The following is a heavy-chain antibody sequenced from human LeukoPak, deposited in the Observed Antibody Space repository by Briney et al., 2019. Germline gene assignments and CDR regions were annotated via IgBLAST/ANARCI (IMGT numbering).Heavy chain of an antibody. CDR1: RFTFSSYG. CDR3: VKEKGPFNAFDI. J-gene: IGHJ3*02. Sequence: GGSLRLSCTASRFTFSSYGMHWVRQAPVKGLEWVTFIRYDGSNKYFADSVKGRFTISRDNSKNTLFLQMNSLRAEDSAVYYCVKEKGPFNAFDIWGQGTMVTVSS. CDR2: IRYDGSNK. V-gene: IGHV3-30*02.